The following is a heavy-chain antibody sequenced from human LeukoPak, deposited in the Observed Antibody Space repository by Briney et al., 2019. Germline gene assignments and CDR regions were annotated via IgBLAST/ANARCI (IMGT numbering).Heavy chain of an antibody. D-gene: IGHD3-10*01. Sequence: ASVKVSCKASGYTFTSYGISWVRQAPGQGLEWMGWTSAYNGNTNYAQKLQGRVTMTTDTSTSTAYMELRSLRSDDTAVYYCARNNVLLWFGEGNGAFDIWGQGTMVTVSS. CDR1: GYTFTSYG. CDR2: TSAYNGNT. V-gene: IGHV1-18*01. J-gene: IGHJ3*02. CDR3: ARNNVLLWFGEGNGAFDI.